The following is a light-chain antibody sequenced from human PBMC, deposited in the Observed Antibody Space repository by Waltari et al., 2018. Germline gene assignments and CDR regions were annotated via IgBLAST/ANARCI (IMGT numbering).Light chain of an antibody. J-gene: IGLJ2*01. CDR2: RDN. CDR3: AAWDDRLSGQL. V-gene: IGLV1-47*01. CDR1: TSKIGRNY. Sequence: QSVVTQPPSASGTPGQRVTIACSGSTSKIGRNYVYWYQQLPGKAPKLLIYRDNQRPSGVPARFSASKSGTTASLAISGLRSEDEAGYYCAAWDDRLSGQLFGGGTNLAVL.